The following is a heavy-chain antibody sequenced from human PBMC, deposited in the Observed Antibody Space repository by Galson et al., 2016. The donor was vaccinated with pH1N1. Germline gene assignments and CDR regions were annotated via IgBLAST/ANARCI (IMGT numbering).Heavy chain of an antibody. CDR3: ARGGYCSGGSCYDVFDY. Sequence: SVKVSCKASGYTFTDYDINWVRQGTGQGLEWMGWMNPNNDNTGYAQKFQGRVTMTRKPSISTAYMELSSLRSEDTAVYYCARGGYCSGGSCYDVFDYWGQGTLVTVS. J-gene: IGHJ4*02. D-gene: IGHD2-15*01. CDR1: GYTFTDYD. V-gene: IGHV1-8*01. CDR2: MNPNNDNT.